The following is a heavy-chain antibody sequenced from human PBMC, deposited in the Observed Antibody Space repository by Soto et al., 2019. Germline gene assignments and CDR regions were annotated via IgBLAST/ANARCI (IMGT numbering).Heavy chain of an antibody. CDR1: GGSFSGYY. CDR2: INHSGST. CDR3: ARGGYGENRN. J-gene: IGHJ4*02. Sequence: QVQLQQWGAGLLKPSETLSLTCAVYGGSFSGYYWSWIRQPPGKGLEWIGEINHSGSTNYNQSLKSRVTISVDTSKNQFSLKLSSVTAADTAVYYCARGGYGENRNWGQGTLVTVSS. D-gene: IGHD4-17*01. V-gene: IGHV4-34*01.